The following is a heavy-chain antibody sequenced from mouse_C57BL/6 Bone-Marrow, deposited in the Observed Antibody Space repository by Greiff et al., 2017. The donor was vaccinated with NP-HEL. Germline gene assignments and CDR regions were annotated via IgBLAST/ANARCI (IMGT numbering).Heavy chain of an antibody. V-gene: IGHV3-8*01. D-gene: IGHD2-2*01. Sequence: EVQLVESGPGLVKPSQTLSLTCSVTGYSITSDYWNWIRKFPGNKLEYMGYISYSGSTYYNPSLKSRISIIRDTSKTQYYLQLISVTTEDTAAYDCARSHLWIRGKYYAMDYWGQGTSVTVSS. CDR2: ISYSGST. CDR3: ARSHLWIRGKYYAMDY. CDR1: GYSITSDY. J-gene: IGHJ4*01.